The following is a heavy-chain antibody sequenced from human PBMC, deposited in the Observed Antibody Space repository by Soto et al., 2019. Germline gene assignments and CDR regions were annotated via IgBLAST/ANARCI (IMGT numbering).Heavy chain of an antibody. D-gene: IGHD2-21*02. CDR3: VRSPGDFRYGMDV. CDR1: GYSFTDYY. J-gene: IGHJ6*02. Sequence: QVQLVQSGAEVKKPGASVKVSCKASGYSFTDYYMHWVRQAPGQGPEWLGWINPSTGVTHFAQKFQGWVTMTRYTSISTAYMELSRLTSDDTAVYYCVRSPGDFRYGMDVWGQGTTVTVSS. CDR2: INPSTGVT. V-gene: IGHV1-2*04.